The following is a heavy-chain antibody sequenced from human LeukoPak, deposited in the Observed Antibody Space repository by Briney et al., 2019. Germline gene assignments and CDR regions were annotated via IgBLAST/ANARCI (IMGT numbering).Heavy chain of an antibody. J-gene: IGHJ4*02. CDR3: ARALGYCSGGSCYSGLGLDY. D-gene: IGHD2-15*01. CDR1: GYSFTSYW. Sequence: GESLKISCKGSGYSFTSYWIGWVRQMPGKGLEWMGIIYPGDSDTRYSPSFQGQVTISADKSISTAYLQWSSLKASDTAMYYCARALGYCSGGSCYSGLGLDYWGQGTLVTVSS. CDR2: IYPGDSDT. V-gene: IGHV5-51*01.